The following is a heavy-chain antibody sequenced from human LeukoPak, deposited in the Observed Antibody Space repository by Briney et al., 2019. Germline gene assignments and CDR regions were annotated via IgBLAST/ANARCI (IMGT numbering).Heavy chain of an antibody. CDR2: IYHSGST. CDR1: GGSISSSNW. D-gene: IGHD6-19*01. J-gene: IGHJ4*02. V-gene: IGHV4-4*02. Sequence: SGTLSLTCAVSGGSISSSNWWSWVRQPPGKGLEWIGEIYHSGSTNYNPSLKSRVTISVDTSKNQFSLKLSSVTAADTAVYYCASSRIAVAGLFDYWGQGTLVTVSS. CDR3: ASSRIAVAGLFDY.